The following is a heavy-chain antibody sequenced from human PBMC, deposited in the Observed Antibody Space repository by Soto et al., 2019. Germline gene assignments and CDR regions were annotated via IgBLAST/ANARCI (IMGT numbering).Heavy chain of an antibody. Sequence: EASVKVSFKASGDTFSSYAISWVRQAPGQGLEWMGGIIHIFGTANYAQKFQGRVTITADKSTSTAYMELSSLRSEDTAVYYCARDRQWLPDAFDIWGQGTMVTVSS. J-gene: IGHJ3*02. V-gene: IGHV1-69*06. CDR3: ARDRQWLPDAFDI. CDR2: IIHIFGTA. D-gene: IGHD5-12*01. CDR1: GDTFSSYA.